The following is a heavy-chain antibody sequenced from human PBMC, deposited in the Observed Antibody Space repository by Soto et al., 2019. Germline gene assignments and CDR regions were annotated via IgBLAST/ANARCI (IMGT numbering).Heavy chain of an antibody. D-gene: IGHD2-2*01. CDR2: IYYSGST. Sequence: SSVTLSLPCTVSGGSICPYYWSWIRQPPGKGLEWIGYIYYSGSTNYNPSLKSRVTISVDTSKNQFSLKLSSVTYADTAVYFCARSTYFDYWVQGTLVTVS. CDR3: ARSTYFDY. CDR1: GGSICPYY. J-gene: IGHJ4*02. V-gene: IGHV4-59*01.